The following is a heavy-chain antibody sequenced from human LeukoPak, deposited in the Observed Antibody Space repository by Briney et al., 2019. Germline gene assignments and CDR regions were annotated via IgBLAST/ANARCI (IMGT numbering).Heavy chain of an antibody. CDR1: GFTVSSNY. CDR2: IYSGGST. D-gene: IGHD2-15*01. J-gene: IGHJ5*02. Sequence: GGSLRLSCAAFGFTVSSNYVSWVRQAPGKGLEWVSVIYSGGSTFYADSVKGRFTLSRDNSKNTLYLQMNSLRAEDTAVYYCAREEGYCSGGSCWGLDPWGQGALVTVSS. CDR3: AREEGYCSGGSCWGLDP. V-gene: IGHV3-53*01.